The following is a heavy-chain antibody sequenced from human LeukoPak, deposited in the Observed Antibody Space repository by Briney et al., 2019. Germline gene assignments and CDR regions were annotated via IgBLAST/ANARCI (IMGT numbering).Heavy chain of an antibody. J-gene: IGHJ4*02. Sequence: GGSLRLSCAASGLTFSSYGMSWVRQAPGKGLEWVSAISGSGGSTYYADSVKGRFTISRDNSKNTLYLQMNSLRAEDTAVYYCANSVGWYYFDYWGQGTLVTVSS. D-gene: IGHD2-15*01. CDR2: ISGSGGST. CDR1: GLTFSSYG. V-gene: IGHV3-23*01. CDR3: ANSVGWYYFDY.